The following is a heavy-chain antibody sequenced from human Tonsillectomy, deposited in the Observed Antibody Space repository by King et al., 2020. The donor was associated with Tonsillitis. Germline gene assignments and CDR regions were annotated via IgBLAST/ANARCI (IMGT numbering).Heavy chain of an antibody. CDR2: MYYSGST. Sequence: QLQESGPGLVKPSETLSLTCGVSGGSTSSNTYYWGWIRQPPGKGLEWIGSMYYSGSTYYNPSLKSRVTISVDTSKNQFSLKLSSVTAADTAVYYCAISPRGEVIVFGSWYFDCWGQGTLVTVSS. V-gene: IGHV4-39*01. CDR3: AISPRGEVIVFGSWYFDC. D-gene: IGHD3-16*02. J-gene: IGHJ4*02. CDR1: GGSTSSNTYY.